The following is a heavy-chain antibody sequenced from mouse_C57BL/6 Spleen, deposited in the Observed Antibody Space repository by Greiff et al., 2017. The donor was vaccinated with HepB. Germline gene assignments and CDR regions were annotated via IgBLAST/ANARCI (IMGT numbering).Heavy chain of an antibody. V-gene: IGHV1-82*01. CDR2: IYPGDGDT. D-gene: IGHD1-1*02. Sequence: VQLQQSGPELVKPGASVKISCKASGYAFSSSWMNWVKQRPGKGLEWIGRIYPGDGDTNYNGKFKGKATLTADKSSSTAYMQLSSLTSEDSAVYYCASGGGYSYYFDYWGQGTTLTVSS. CDR1: GYAFSSSW. J-gene: IGHJ2*01. CDR3: ASGGGYSYYFDY.